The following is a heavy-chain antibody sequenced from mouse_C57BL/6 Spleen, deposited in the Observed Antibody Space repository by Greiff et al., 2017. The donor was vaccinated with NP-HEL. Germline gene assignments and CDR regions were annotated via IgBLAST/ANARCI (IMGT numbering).Heavy chain of an antibody. CDR1: GYSFTDYN. Sequence: VQLQQSGPELVKPGASVKLSCKASGYSFTDYNMNWVKQSHGKSLEWIGVINPTYGPTSYNQKFKGKATLTVDQSSSTAYMQLNSLTSEDSAVYYCAQGAYDYDGDAFAYWGQGTLVTVSA. D-gene: IGHD2-4*01. CDR2: INPTYGPT. V-gene: IGHV1-39*01. CDR3: AQGAYDYDGDAFAY. J-gene: IGHJ3*01.